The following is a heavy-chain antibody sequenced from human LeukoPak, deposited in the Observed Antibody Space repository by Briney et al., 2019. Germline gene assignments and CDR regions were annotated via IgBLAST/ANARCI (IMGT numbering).Heavy chain of an antibody. D-gene: IGHD4-11*01. CDR1: GFTFSSYG. CDR3: ARDGNDYSNSH. V-gene: IGHV3-74*01. CDR2: INSDGSNT. J-gene: IGHJ4*02. Sequence: GGSLRLSCAASGFTFSSYGMHWVRQAPGKGLVWVSRINSDGSNTSYADSVKGRFTISRDNAKNTLYLQMNSLRAEDTAVYYCARDGNDYSNSHWGQGTLVTVSS.